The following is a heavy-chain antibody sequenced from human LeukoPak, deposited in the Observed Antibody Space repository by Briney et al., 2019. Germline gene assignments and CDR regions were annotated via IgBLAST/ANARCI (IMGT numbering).Heavy chain of an antibody. D-gene: IGHD1-26*01. CDR1: GYSFTTYW. J-gene: IGHJ4*02. Sequence: GESLKISCKGSGYSFTTYWIGWVRQMPGKGPEWIGIIYPGNSDTRYSPSFQGQVTMSADKSISTAYLQWSSLKASDTAIHYCARRTATTGYYFDYWGQGILVTVSS. CDR3: ARRTATTGYYFDY. CDR2: IYPGNSDT. V-gene: IGHV5-51*01.